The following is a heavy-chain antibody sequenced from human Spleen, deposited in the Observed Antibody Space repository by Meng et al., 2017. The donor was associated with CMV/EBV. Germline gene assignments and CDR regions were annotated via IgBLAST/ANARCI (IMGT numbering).Heavy chain of an antibody. J-gene: IGHJ6*02. CDR3: ASLFSPAEGGPFYYNQYGMDV. V-gene: IGHV1-2*02. Sequence: ASVKVSCKASGSTFTDHYIHWVRQPPGQGLEWMGWINANNGATHYAQNFQGRLTVTRDTSISTAYMDLNRLRSDDTAAYYCASLFSPAEGGPFYYNQYGMDVWGQGTTVTVSS. D-gene: IGHD1-14*01. CDR2: INANNGAT. CDR1: GSTFTDHY.